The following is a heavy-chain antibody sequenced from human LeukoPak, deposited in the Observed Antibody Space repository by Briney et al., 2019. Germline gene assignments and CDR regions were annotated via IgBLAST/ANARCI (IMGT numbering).Heavy chain of an antibody. D-gene: IGHD1-26*01. CDR3: ARDRVGATDYFDY. CDR1: GFTFSSYA. Sequence: GGSLRLSCAAAGFTFSSYAMHWVRQAPGKGLEWVAVISYDGSNKYYADSVKGRFTISRDNSKNTLYLQMNSLRAEDTAVYYCARDRVGATDYFDYWGQGTLVTVSS. CDR2: ISYDGSNK. V-gene: IGHV3-30-3*01. J-gene: IGHJ4*02.